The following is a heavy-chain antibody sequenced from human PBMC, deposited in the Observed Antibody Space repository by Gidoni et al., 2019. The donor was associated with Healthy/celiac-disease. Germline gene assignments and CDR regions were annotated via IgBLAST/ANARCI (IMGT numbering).Heavy chain of an antibody. CDR1: GFPFSSYA. CDR2: ISGSGGST. D-gene: IGHD3-3*01. Sequence: EVQLLESGGGLVQPGGSLRLSCAASGFPFSSYAMSWVRQAPGKGLEWVSAISGSGGSTYYADSVKGRFTISRDNSKNTLYLQMNSLRAEDTAVYYCAKGEGVLRFLEWLLFDYWGQGTLVTVSS. CDR3: AKGEGVLRFLEWLLFDY. V-gene: IGHV3-23*01. J-gene: IGHJ4*02.